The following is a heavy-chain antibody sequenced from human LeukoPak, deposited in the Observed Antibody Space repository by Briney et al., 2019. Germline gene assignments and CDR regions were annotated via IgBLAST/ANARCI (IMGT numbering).Heavy chain of an antibody. D-gene: IGHD6-6*01. V-gene: IGHV3-30-3*01. Sequence: GGSLRLSCAASGFTFSSYAMHWVRQAPGKGLEWVVVISYDGSNKYYADSVKGRFTISRDNSKNTLYLQMNSLRAEDTAVYYCARDRLGSSSDYWGQGTLVTVSS. CDR3: ARDRLGSSSDY. CDR1: GFTFSSYA. CDR2: ISYDGSNK. J-gene: IGHJ4*02.